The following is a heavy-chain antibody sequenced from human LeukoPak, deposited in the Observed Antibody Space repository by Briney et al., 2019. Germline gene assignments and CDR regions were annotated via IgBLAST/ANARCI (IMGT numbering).Heavy chain of an antibody. V-gene: IGHV1-2*02. D-gene: IGHD2-2*02. CDR1: GYTFTGYY. CDR2: INPNSGGT. CDR3: ARLNIPMGTFDY. Sequence: ASVKVSCKASGYTFTGYYMHWVRQAPGQGLEWMGWINPNSGGTNYAQKFQGRVTMTRDTSISTAYMELSRLTSDDTAVYFCARLNIPMGTFDYWGQGTLVTVSS. J-gene: IGHJ4*02.